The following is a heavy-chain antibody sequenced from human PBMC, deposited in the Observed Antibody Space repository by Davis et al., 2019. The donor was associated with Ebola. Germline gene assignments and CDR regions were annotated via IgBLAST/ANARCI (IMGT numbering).Heavy chain of an antibody. J-gene: IGHJ4*02. Sequence: ASVKVSCKASGYTFTSSTIHWVRQAPGQGLEWMGIINPTGGSTSYAQKFQGRVTMTTDTSTSTAYMELRSLRSDDTAVYYCASASSGYGWVWGQGTLVTVSS. V-gene: IGHV1-46*01. D-gene: IGHD5-12*01. CDR2: INPTGGST. CDR1: GYTFTSST. CDR3: ASASSGYGWV.